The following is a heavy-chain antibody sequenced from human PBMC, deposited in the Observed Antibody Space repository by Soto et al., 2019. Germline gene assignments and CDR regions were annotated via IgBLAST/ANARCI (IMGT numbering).Heavy chain of an antibody. V-gene: IGHV1-3*01. CDR2: INAGNGNT. CDR1: GYTFTSYA. J-gene: IGHJ4*02. Sequence: GASVKVSCKASGYTFTSYAMHLVRQAPGQRLEWMGWINAGNGNTKYSQKFQGRVTITRDTSASTAYMELSSLRSEDTAVYCCARAVMATSLYYFDYWGQGTLVTVSS. CDR3: ARAVMATSLYYFDY. D-gene: IGHD2-21*01.